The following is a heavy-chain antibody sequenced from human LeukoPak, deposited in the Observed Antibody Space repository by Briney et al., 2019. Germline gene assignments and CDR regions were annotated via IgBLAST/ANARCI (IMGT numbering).Heavy chain of an antibody. CDR3: ARRGTSSSWAHFDY. CDR2: IKQDGSEK. V-gene: IGHV3-7*05. J-gene: IGHJ4*02. CDR1: GFTFSSYW. D-gene: IGHD6-13*01. Sequence: GGSLRLSCAASGFTFSSYWMTWVRQAPGKGLEWLANIKQDGSEKYYVDSVKGRFTISRDNAKNSLYLQMNSLEAEDTAVYYCARRGTSSSWAHFDYWGQGTLVTVSS.